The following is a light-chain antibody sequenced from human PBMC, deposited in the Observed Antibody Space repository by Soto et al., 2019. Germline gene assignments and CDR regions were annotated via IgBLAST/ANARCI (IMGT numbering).Light chain of an antibody. CDR3: RHQLSSSQT. J-gene: IGKJ1*01. CDR2: GAS. Sequence: EIVLTQSPGTLSLSPGERATLSCRASQSVSSSSLAWYQQKPGQAPRLLISGASSRATGIPDRFSGSGSGTDFTRTIYRLEPEVCAVYYCRHQLSSSQTFGRGTKVDIK. CDR1: QSVSSSS. V-gene: IGKV3-20*01.